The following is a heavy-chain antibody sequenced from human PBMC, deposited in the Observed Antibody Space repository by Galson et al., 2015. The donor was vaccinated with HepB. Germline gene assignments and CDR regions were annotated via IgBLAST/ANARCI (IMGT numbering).Heavy chain of an antibody. D-gene: IGHD7-27*01. J-gene: IGHJ4*02. CDR1: GFPFSSHA. Sequence: SLRLSCAASGFPFSSHAMSRVRQAPGDGLQWVSGLNSAGSGANRADSVKGRFTVSRYNSRNTLYLQMNSLRVEDTAVYYCATRNWGLVRGGWGQGSLVTVSS. V-gene: IGHV3-23*01. CDR3: ATRNWGLVRGG. CDR2: LNSAGSGA.